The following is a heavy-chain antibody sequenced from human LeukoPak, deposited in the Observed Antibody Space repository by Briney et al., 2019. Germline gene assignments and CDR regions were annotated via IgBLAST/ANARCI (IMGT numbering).Heavy chain of an antibody. CDR3: AKPRAPLQWLVPPDY. CDR2: ISSSGSTI. Sequence: GGSLRLSCAASGFTFSSYEMNWVRQAPGKGLEWVSYISSSGSTIYYADSVKGRFTISRDNAKNSLYPQMNSLRAEDTAVYYCAKPRAPLQWLVPPDYWGQGTLVTVSS. CDR1: GFTFSSYE. J-gene: IGHJ4*02. D-gene: IGHD6-19*01. V-gene: IGHV3-48*03.